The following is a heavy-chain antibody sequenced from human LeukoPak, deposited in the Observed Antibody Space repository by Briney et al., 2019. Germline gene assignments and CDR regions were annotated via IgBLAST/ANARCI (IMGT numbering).Heavy chain of an antibody. Sequence: NPSETLSLTCTGSGGSISSYYWSWIRQPPGKGLEWIGYIYYSGSTNYNPSLKSRVTISVDTSKNQFSLKLSSVTAADTAVYYCARDFWTRFDPWGQGTLVTVSS. CDR1: GGSISSYY. CDR2: IYYSGST. V-gene: IGHV4-59*01. CDR3: ARDFWTRFDP. J-gene: IGHJ5*02. D-gene: IGHD3/OR15-3a*01.